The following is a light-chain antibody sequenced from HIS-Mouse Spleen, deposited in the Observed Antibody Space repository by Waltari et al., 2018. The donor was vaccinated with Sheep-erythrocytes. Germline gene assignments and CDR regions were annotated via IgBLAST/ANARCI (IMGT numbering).Light chain of an antibody. CDR2: DVS. Sequence: QSALTQPRSVSGSPGQSVTIHCTGTSSDVRGSNYVSWYQQHPGKAPKLMIYDVSKRPSGVPDRFSGSKSGNTASLTISGLQAEDEADYYCCSYAGSYNHVFATGTKVTVL. CDR1: SSDVRGSNY. CDR3: CSYAGSYNHV. V-gene: IGLV2-11*01. J-gene: IGLJ1*01.